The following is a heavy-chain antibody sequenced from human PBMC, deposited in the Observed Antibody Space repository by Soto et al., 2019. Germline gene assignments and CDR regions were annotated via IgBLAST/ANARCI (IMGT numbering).Heavy chain of an antibody. CDR3: ARASSRWGSEAAY. J-gene: IGHJ4*02. CDR1: GLTVSGNY. V-gene: IGHV3-53*01. Sequence: EVQLVESGGGLIHPGGSLRLSCAASGLTVSGNYMGWVRQAPGKGLEWVSGIYSDGSTIYADSVKGRFTIFRENSKNTLYLQMNSRRAEYTAVYHCARASSRWGSEAAYWGQGTLVTVSS. D-gene: IGHD7-27*01. CDR2: IYSDGST.